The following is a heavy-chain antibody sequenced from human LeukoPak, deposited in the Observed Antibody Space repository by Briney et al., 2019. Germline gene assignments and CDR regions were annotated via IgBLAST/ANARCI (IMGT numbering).Heavy chain of an antibody. V-gene: IGHV3-23*01. J-gene: IGHJ4*02. CDR1: GFTFSSYA. CDR3: AKDSSITMIVTLLFDY. D-gene: IGHD3-22*01. Sequence: GGSLRLSCAASGFTFSSYAMSWVRQAPGKGLEWVSAISGSGGSTYYGDSVKGRFTISRDNSKNTLYLQMNSLRAEDTAVYYCAKDSSITMIVTLLFDYWGQGTLVTVSS. CDR2: ISGSGGST.